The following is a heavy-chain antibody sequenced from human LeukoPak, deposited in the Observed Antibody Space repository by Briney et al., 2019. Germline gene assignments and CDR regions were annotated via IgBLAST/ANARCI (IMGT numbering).Heavy chain of an antibody. CDR2: IYTSGST. CDR1: GGSISSGSYY. CDR3: ARDPLDTAMDTDYGGNSVSNAFDI. J-gene: IGHJ3*02. Sequence: PSQTLSLTCTVSGGSISSGSYYWSWIRQPAGKGLEWIGRIYTSGSTNYNPSLKSRVTISVDTSKNQFSLKLSSVTAADTAVYYCARDPLDTAMDTDYGGNSVSNAFDIWGQGTMVTVSS. D-gene: IGHD4-23*01. V-gene: IGHV4-61*02.